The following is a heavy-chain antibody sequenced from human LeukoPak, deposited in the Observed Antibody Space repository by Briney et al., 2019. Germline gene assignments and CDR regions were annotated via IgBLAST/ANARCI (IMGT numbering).Heavy chain of an antibody. CDR1: GLTFSSYG. CDR2: ISYDGSNK. Sequence: PGGSLRLSCAASGLTFSSYGMHWVRQAPGKGLEWVAVISYDGSNKYYADSVKGRFTISRDNSKNTLYLQMNSLRAEDTAVYYCAKGAGGYSYGNDAFDIWGQGTMVTVSS. J-gene: IGHJ3*02. V-gene: IGHV3-30*18. D-gene: IGHD5-18*01. CDR3: AKGAGGYSYGNDAFDI.